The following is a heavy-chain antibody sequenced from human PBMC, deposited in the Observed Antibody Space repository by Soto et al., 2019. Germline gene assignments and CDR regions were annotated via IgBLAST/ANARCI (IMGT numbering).Heavy chain of an antibody. D-gene: IGHD3-10*01. V-gene: IGHV3-30-3*01. J-gene: IGHJ6*02. Sequence: GGSLRLSSAASEFTFSSYAMPWVRQAPGKGLEWVAVISYDGSNKYYADSVKGRFTISRDNSKNTLYLQMNSLRAEDTAVYYCSSGSLDYYVMDLWGQGTTGTVFS. CDR1: EFTFSSYA. CDR3: SSGSLDYYVMDL. CDR2: ISYDGSNK.